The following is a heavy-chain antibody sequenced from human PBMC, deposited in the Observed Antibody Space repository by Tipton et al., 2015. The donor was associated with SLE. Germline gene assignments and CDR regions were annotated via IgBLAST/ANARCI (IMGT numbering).Heavy chain of an antibody. CDR1: GGSFSGYY. V-gene: IGHV4-34*01. J-gene: IGHJ4*02. D-gene: IGHD6-13*01. Sequence: TLSLTCAVYGGSFSGYYWSWIRQPPGKGLEWIGEINHSGSTNYNPSLKSRVTISVDTSKNQFSLKLSSVTAADTALYYCARQQIAAAEYYFDYWGQGTLVTVSS. CDR2: INHSGST. CDR3: ARQQIAAAEYYFDY.